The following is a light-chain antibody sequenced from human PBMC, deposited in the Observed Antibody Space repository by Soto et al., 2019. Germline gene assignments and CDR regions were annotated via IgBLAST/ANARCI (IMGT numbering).Light chain of an antibody. Sequence: AIRMTQSPSSFSASTGARVTITCRASQGISSYLAWYQQKPGKAPKLLLYAASTLQSGVPSRFSGSGSGTDFTLTISCLQSEDFASYYCHQYYSYPWTIGQGTNVEIK. J-gene: IGKJ1*01. CDR2: AAS. V-gene: IGKV1-8*01. CDR3: HQYYSYPWT. CDR1: QGISSY.